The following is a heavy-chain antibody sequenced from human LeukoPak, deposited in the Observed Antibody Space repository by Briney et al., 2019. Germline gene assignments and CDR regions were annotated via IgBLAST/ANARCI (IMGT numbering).Heavy chain of an antibody. V-gene: IGHV1-2*02. CDR1: GYTFTGYY. D-gene: IGHD2-21*02. CDR2: INPNSGGT. CDR3: ARVVVTAGYYYGMDV. J-gene: IGHJ6*02. Sequence: ASVKVSCKASGYTFTGYYMHWVRQAPGQGLEWMGWINPNSGGTNYAQKFQGRVTMTRDTSISTAYMELSRLRSDDTAVYYCARVVVTAGYYYGMDVWGQGTTVTVSS.